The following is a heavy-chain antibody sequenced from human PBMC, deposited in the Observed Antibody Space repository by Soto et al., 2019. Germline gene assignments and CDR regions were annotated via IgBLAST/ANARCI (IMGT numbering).Heavy chain of an antibody. D-gene: IGHD3-3*01. Sequence: GGSLRLSCAASGFTFTTYAMTWVRQAPGKGLEWVSLLSSSGSLSYYADSVKGRSTIFRDNSNNTLYLQMNSLRAEDTAIYYCARGSRPFGVVVPFDFWGQGTLVTVSS. CDR1: GFTFTTYA. CDR3: ARGSRPFGVVVPFDF. V-gene: IGHV3-23*01. CDR2: LSSSGSLS. J-gene: IGHJ4*02.